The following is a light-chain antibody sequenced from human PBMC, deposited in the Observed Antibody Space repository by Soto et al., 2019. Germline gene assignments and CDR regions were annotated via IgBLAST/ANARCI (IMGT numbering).Light chain of an antibody. Sequence: EILLTQSPGTLSLSPVERATLSCRASQSVSSSYLAWYQQKPGQAPRLLIYGASSRATGIPDRFSGSGSGTDFTLTISSLEPEDSAVYYCQQRHMWPITFGQGTRLEIK. V-gene: IGKV3D-20*02. CDR3: QQRHMWPIT. J-gene: IGKJ5*01. CDR2: GAS. CDR1: QSVSSSY.